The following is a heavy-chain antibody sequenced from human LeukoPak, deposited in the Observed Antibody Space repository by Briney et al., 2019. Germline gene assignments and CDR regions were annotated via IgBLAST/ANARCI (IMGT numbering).Heavy chain of an antibody. Sequence: GGSLRLSCAVSGITVSSNYMTWVRQAPGKGLEWVSSISSSSSYIYYADSVKGRFTISRDNAKNSLYLQMNSLRAEDTAVYYCARDIVVVAAATDKEYNWFDPWGQGTLVTVSS. J-gene: IGHJ5*02. CDR2: ISSSSSYI. D-gene: IGHD2-15*01. CDR1: GITVSSNY. V-gene: IGHV3-21*01. CDR3: ARDIVVVAAATDKEYNWFDP.